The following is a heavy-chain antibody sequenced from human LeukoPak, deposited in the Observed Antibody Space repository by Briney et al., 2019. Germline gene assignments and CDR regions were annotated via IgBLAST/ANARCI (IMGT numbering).Heavy chain of an antibody. V-gene: IGHV4-31*03. D-gene: IGHD3-22*01. CDR3: ASDSSGYYFFDY. Sequence: SQTLSLTCIVSGGSITSGNYYWSWIRQHPGKGLEWIGYIVYSGTAYYNPSLKSRVTISVDTSKNQFSLKLSSVTAADTAVYYCASDSSGYYFFDYWGQGTLVTVSS. J-gene: IGHJ4*02. CDR1: GGSITSGNYY. CDR2: IVYSGTA.